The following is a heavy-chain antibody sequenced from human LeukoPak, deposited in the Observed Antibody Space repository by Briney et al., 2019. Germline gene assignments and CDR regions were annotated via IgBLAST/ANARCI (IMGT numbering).Heavy chain of an antibody. V-gene: IGHV3-23*01. CDR2: ISGSGGST. Sequence: GGSLRLSCAASGFTFSTYAMSWVRQAPGEGPEWVSAISGSGGSTYYADSVKGRFTISRDNSKNTLYLQMNSLRAEDTAVYYCAKILDSSGYYYINWFDPWGQGTLVTVSS. D-gene: IGHD3-22*01. J-gene: IGHJ5*02. CDR3: AKILDSSGYYYINWFDP. CDR1: GFTFSTYA.